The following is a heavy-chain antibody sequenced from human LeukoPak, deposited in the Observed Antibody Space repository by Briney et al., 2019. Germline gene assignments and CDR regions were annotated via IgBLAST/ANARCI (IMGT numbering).Heavy chain of an antibody. CDR3: ARGRGPFDY. D-gene: IGHD5-12*01. CDR1: GGSISSGSYY. Sequence: PSQTLSLTCTVSGGSISSGSYYWSWIRQPAGKGLEWIGRIYTSGSTNYNPSLKSRVTISVDTSKNQFSLKLSSVTAADTAVYYCARGRGPFDYWGQGTLVTVSS. CDR2: IYTSGST. V-gene: IGHV4-61*02. J-gene: IGHJ4*02.